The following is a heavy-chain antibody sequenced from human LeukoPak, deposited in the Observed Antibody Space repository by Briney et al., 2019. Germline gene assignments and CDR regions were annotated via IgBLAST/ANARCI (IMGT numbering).Heavy chain of an antibody. CDR1: GYSFTSYW. CDR3: ARLVGLLSGQFWFDP. V-gene: IGHV5-51*01. D-gene: IGHD1-26*01. CDR2: IYPGDSDT. J-gene: IGHJ5*02. Sequence: GESLKISCRGSGYSFTSYWIGWVRQMPGKGLEWMGIIYPGDSDTRYSPSFQGQVTISADKSISPAYLQWSSLKASDTAMYYCARLVGLLSGQFWFDPWGQGTLVTVSS.